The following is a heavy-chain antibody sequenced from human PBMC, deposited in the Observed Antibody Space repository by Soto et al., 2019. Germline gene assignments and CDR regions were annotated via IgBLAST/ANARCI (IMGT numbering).Heavy chain of an antibody. Sequence: EEQVVESGGGLVKPGASLRLSCAASGFTFTNAWMSWVRQAPGKGLEWVGLIKSKPDGGTTDYAAPVKGRFTISRDDSKNTLCLQMNSLKTEDTAVYYCTTGYGGVWGQGTTVTVSS. CDR1: GFTFTNAW. CDR3: TTGYGGV. J-gene: IGHJ6*02. D-gene: IGHD1-1*01. CDR2: IKSKPDGGTT. V-gene: IGHV3-15*01.